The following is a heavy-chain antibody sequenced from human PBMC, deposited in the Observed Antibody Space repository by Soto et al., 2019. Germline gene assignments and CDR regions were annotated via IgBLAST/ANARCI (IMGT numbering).Heavy chain of an antibody. D-gene: IGHD3-16*02. CDR2: IHDTGRT. J-gene: IGHJ4*02. V-gene: IGHV4-4*07. Sequence: QVQLQESGPGLVRPSETLSLTCTVSGDSLSTYYWSWIRQPAGERLEWIGRIHDTGRTNYIPSLKSRVTMSVDTSKNQFSLRVNSVTAADTAVYYCARESVSGTYRFDSWGQGTLVTVSS. CDR1: GDSLSTYY. CDR3: ARESVSGTYRFDS.